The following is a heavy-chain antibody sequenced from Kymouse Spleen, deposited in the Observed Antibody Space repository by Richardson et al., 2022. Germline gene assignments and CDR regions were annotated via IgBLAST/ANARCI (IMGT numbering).Heavy chain of an antibody. CDR2: IKSKTDGGTT. CDR1: GFTFSNAW. D-gene: IGHD5-12*01. J-gene: IGHJ3*02. CDR3: TTDRTIRDDAFDI. Sequence: EVQLVESGGGLVKPGGSLRLSCAASGFTFSNAWMSWVRQAPGKGLEWVGRIKSKTDGGTTDYAAPVKGRFTISRDDSKNTLYLQMNSLKTEDTAVYYCTTDRTIRDDAFDIWGQGTMVTVSS. V-gene: IGHV3-15*01.